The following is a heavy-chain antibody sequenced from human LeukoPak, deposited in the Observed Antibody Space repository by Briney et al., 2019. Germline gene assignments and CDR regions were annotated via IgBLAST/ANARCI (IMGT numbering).Heavy chain of an antibody. CDR2: IRYDGSNK. CDR1: GFTFSSYG. J-gene: IGHJ4*02. D-gene: IGHD6-13*01. CDR3: ARYTYSSNSFDY. Sequence: GGSLRLSCAASGFTFSSYGMHWVRQAPGKGLEWVAFIRYDGSNKYYADSVKGRFTISRDNSKNTLYLQMDSLRAEDTAVYYCARYTYSSNSFDYWGQGTLVTVSS. V-gene: IGHV3-30*02.